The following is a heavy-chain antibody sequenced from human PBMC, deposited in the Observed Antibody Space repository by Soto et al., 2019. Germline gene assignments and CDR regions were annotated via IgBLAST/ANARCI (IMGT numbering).Heavy chain of an antibody. CDR3: AKRQGTGAAAKIFDF. D-gene: IGHD6-13*01. Sequence: PLGFLRVSFGAPGFTLSRYGSSSVRQAPLKGLEWVPGISAEGGLIYYSDSLKGRFNMSRDNSKNKLYLQMSSLRAEDTDVYFCAKRQGTGAAAKIFDFWGQRTLDSVTS. V-gene: IGHV3-23*01. CDR1: GFTLSRYG. J-gene: IGHJ4*02. CDR2: ISAEGGLI.